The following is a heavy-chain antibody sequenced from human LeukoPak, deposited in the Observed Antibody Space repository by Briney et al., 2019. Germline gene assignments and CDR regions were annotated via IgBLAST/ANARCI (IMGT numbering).Heavy chain of an antibody. CDR2: INPNSGGT. CDR1: GYTFTGYY. D-gene: IGHD3-10*01. Sequence: GASVNVSCKASGYTFTGYYMHWVRQAPGQGLEWMGWINPNSGGTNYAQKLQGRVTMTTDTSTSTAYMELRSLRSDDTAVYYCARDNYYGSGSYYNVYYYYYYMDVWGKGTTVTVSS. V-gene: IGHV1-2*02. J-gene: IGHJ6*03. CDR3: ARDNYYGSGSYYNVYYYYYYMDV.